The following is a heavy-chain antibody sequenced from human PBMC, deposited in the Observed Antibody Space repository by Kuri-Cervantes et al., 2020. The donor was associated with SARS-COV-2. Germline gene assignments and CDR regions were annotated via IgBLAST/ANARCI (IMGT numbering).Heavy chain of an antibody. CDR1: GFTFSDYY. CDR2: ISSSSSYT. V-gene: IGHV3-11*05. Sequence: GESLKISCAASGFTFSDYYMSWIRQAPGKGLGWVSYISSSSSYTNYADSVKGRFTISRDNAKNSLYLQMDSLRIEDTAVYFCASETYWRFDLWGRGTLVTVSS. J-gene: IGHJ2*01. CDR3: ASETYWRFDL.